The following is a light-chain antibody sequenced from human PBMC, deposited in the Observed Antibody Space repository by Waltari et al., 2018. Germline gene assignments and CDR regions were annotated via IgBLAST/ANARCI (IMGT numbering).Light chain of an antibody. J-gene: IGKJ1*01. V-gene: IGKV3-20*01. CDR2: STS. CDR1: QSVDSDY. Sequence: EIVLTQSPGTLSLSPGDRATLSCRASQSVDSDYLAWYQQKPGQAPRLLIYSTSSRAAGIPDRFSGSGSGTDFTLTISRLEPEDFAVYYCQQHVRSPETFGQGTKVEI. CDR3: QQHVRSPET.